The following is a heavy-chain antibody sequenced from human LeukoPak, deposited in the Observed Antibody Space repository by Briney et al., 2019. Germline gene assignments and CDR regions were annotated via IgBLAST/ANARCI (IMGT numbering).Heavy chain of an antibody. Sequence: PGGSLRLSCAASGFTFSSYSTNWVRQAPGKGLEWVSYISSSSSTIYYADSVKGRFTISRDNAKNSLYLQMNSLRVEDTAVYYCARDEPTVTTGPPVGSWGQGTLVTVSS. D-gene: IGHD4-17*01. CDR1: GFTFSSYS. J-gene: IGHJ4*02. CDR3: ARDEPTVTTGPPVGS. V-gene: IGHV3-48*04. CDR2: ISSSSSTI.